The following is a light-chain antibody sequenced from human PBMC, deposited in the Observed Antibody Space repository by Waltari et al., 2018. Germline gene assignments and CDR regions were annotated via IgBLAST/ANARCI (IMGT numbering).Light chain of an antibody. J-gene: IGKJ2*01. Sequence: EVLMTHSPATLSVSPGARATLSCRASPSISRNLAWYQQKPGQAPRLLIYGASTRVPGIPGRFSGSGSGTEFTLSISSLQSEDFAVYYCQQYTNWRTFGQGTKREIK. CDR2: GAS. CDR1: PSISRN. V-gene: IGKV3-15*01. CDR3: QQYTNWRT.